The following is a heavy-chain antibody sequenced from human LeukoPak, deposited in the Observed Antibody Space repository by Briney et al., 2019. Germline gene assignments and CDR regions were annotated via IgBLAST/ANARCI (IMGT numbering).Heavy chain of an antibody. CDR3: ARDGGITIFGVVITTPEEVYMDV. V-gene: IGHV1-2*02. CDR2: INPNSGGT. J-gene: IGHJ6*03. Sequence: ASVKVSCKASGYTFTGYYMHWVRQAPGQGLEWMGWINPNSGGTNYAQKFQGRVTMTRDTSISTAYMELSRLRSDDTAVYYCARDGGITIFGVVITTPEEVYMDVWGEGTTVTVSS. D-gene: IGHD3-3*01. CDR1: GYTFTGYY.